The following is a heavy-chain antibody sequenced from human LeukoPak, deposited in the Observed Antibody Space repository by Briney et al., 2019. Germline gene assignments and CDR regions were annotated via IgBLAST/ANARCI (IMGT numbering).Heavy chain of an antibody. CDR3: AKYITVTTNSYYYYMDV. D-gene: IGHD4-11*01. CDR1: GFTFSSYG. V-gene: IGHV3-30*02. J-gene: IGHJ6*03. Sequence: GGSLRLSCAASGFTFSSYGMHWVRQAPGKGLEWVAFIRYDGSKKYYADSVKGRFTISRDNSTNTLYVQMNSLRAEDTAVYYCAKYITVTTNSYYYYMDVWGKGNTVTVSS. CDR2: IRYDGSKK.